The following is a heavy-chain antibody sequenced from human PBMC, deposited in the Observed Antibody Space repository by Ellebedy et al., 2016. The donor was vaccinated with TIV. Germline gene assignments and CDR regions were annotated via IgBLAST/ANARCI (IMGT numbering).Heavy chain of an antibody. V-gene: IGHV1-46*01. Sequence: ASVKVSCKASGYTFTSYFLYWVRQAPGQGLEWMGIINPTSGSSNYAQKFQGRVTMTRDTSTSTVYMDLSSLRSEDTAVYYCARGDNYYYDSSGYYYRYWGQGTLVTVSS. CDR1: GYTFTSYF. D-gene: IGHD3-22*01. CDR2: INPTSGSS. CDR3: ARGDNYYYDSSGYYYRY. J-gene: IGHJ4*02.